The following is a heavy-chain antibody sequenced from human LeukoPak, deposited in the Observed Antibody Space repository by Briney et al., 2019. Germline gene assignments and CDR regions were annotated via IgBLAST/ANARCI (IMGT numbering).Heavy chain of an antibody. Sequence: GGSLRLSCAASGFTFSNYGMHWVRQVPGKGLEWVTLISPDGNNKYYADSVKGRFTISRDNSKSTVYLQVSSLKTEDTATYYCAKVRSSGWHEPYHFYGMDVWGQGTTVIVSS. CDR3: AKVRSSGWHEPYHFYGMDV. V-gene: IGHV3-30*18. J-gene: IGHJ6*02. CDR2: ISPDGNNK. CDR1: GFTFSNYG. D-gene: IGHD6-19*01.